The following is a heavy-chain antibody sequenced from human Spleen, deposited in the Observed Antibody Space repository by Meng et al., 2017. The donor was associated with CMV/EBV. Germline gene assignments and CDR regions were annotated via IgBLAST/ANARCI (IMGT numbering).Heavy chain of an antibody. CDR2: ISYDGTNK. D-gene: IGHD3-16*01. CDR3: AKGGGLLVPRHDALDI. V-gene: IGHV3-30*18. CDR1: GFTFSSYS. Sequence: GESLKISCAASGFTFSSYSMNWVRQAPGKGLEWVTIISYDGTNKYCSDSVKGRFTISRDNSKNTLYLQMNSLRVDDTAVYHCAKGGGLLVPRHDALDIWGPGTMVTVSS. J-gene: IGHJ3*02.